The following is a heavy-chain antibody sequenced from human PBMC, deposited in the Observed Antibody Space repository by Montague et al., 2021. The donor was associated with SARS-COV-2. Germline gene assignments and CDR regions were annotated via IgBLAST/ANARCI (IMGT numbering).Heavy chain of an antibody. J-gene: IGHJ4*02. D-gene: IGHD4-23*01. CDR3: ASRGDYGGPRFDY. CDR1: GGSVSSRSYY. CDR2: IYYSGST. V-gene: IGHV4-39*01. Sequence: SETLSLTCTVSGGSVSSRSYYWGWIRQPPGKGLEWIGSIYYSGSTHYNPSLKSRVTISVDTSKNQFSLKLSSVTVADTAVYYCASRGDYGGPRFDYWGQGTLVSVSS.